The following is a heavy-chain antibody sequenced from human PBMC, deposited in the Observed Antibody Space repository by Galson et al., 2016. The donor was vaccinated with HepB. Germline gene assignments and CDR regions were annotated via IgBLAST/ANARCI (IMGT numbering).Heavy chain of an antibody. CDR1: GFTVSSNY. J-gene: IGHJ4*02. V-gene: IGHV3-53*01. D-gene: IGHD3-10*01. Sequence: LRLSCAASGFTVSSNYMSWVRQAPGKGLEWVSVIYSGGSTYYADSVKGRFTISRDNSKNTLSLRMNSLRAEDTAVYYRARESRMVRGIITYFFDYWGQGNLVTVSS. CDR2: IYSGGST. CDR3: ARESRMVRGIITYFFDY.